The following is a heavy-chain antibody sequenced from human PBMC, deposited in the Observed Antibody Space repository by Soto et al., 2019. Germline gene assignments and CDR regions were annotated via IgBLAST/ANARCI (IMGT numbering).Heavy chain of an antibody. J-gene: IGHJ4*02. D-gene: IGHD6-13*01. CDR3: AKVSSSWYAGFFDL. Sequence: PGGSLRLSCAASGFTFSSYAMHWVRQAPGKGLEWVAVISYDGRNKYYADSVKGRFTISRDNSKNTLYLQMNSLRAEDTAVYHCAKVSSSWYAGFFDLWGQGTLVTVSS. V-gene: IGHV3-30*18. CDR1: GFTFSSYA. CDR2: ISYDGRNK.